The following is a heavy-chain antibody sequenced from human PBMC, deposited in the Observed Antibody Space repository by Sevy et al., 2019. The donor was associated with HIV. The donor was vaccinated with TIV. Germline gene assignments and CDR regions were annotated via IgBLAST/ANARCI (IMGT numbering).Heavy chain of an antibody. V-gene: IGHV1-24*01. J-gene: IGHJ3*02. CDR2: FDPEDRET. D-gene: IGHD3-10*01. CDR1: GYTLNELS. Sequence: AAVKVSCKVSGYTLNELSMHWVRQAPGKGLERMGGFDPEDRETIYTQKFQGRVTMTEDTSTDTAYMELSSLRSEDTAAYYCTTGRWYRGVVICNLDAFDIWGQGTPVTVSS. CDR3: TTGRWYRGVVICNLDAFDI.